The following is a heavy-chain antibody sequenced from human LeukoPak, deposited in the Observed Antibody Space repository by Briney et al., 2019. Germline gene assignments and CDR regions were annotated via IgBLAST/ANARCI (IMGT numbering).Heavy chain of an antibody. D-gene: IGHD6-13*01. J-gene: IGHJ6*02. Sequence: GGSLILSCAASGFTFISYAMHWVRQAPGKGLAWVAVISYDGSNKYYADSVKGRFTISRDNSKNTLYLQMNSLRAEDTAVYYCARQTAAAGSGYYYGMDVWGQGTTVTVSS. CDR3: ARQTAAAGSGYYYGMDV. V-gene: IGHV3-30-3*01. CDR2: ISYDGSNK. CDR1: GFTFISYA.